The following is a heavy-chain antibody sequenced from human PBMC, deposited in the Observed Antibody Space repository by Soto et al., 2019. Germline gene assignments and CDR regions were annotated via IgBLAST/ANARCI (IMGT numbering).Heavy chain of an antibody. J-gene: IGHJ4*02. CDR3: ANSENWNYVGYLDY. V-gene: IGHV3-23*01. CDR1: GFTFSSYA. CDR2: ISGSGGST. Sequence: GGSLRLSCAASGFTFSSYAMSWVRQAPGKGLEWVSAISGSGGSTYYADSVKGRFTISRDNSKNTLYLQMNSLRAEDTAVYYCANSENWNYVGYLDYWGQGTLVTVSS. D-gene: IGHD1-7*01.